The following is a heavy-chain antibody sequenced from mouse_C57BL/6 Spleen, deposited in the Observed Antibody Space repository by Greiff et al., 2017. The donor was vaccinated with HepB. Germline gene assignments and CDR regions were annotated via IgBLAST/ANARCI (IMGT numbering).Heavy chain of an antibody. CDR1: GFTFSSYA. Sequence: EVKLQESGGGLVKPGGSLKLSCAASGFTFSSYAMSWVRQTPEKRLEWVATISDGGSYTYYPDNVKGRFTISRDNAKNNLYLQMSHLKSEDTAMYYCARPGLSAWFAYWGQGTLVTVSA. CDR3: ARPGLSAWFAY. J-gene: IGHJ3*01. D-gene: IGHD3-2*02. V-gene: IGHV5-4*03. CDR2: ISDGGSYT.